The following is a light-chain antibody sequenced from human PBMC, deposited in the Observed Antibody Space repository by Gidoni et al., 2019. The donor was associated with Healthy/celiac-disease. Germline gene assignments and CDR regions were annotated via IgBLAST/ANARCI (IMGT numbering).Light chain of an antibody. J-gene: IGLJ2*01. CDR2: EVS. CDR1: SSDVCGYNY. V-gene: IGLV2-8*01. Sequence: QSALTQPPSASGSPGQSVTISCTGTSSDVCGYNYVSWYQHHPGQAPKLMIYEVSKRPSGVPDRFSGSKSGNTASLTVSGLQAEDEADYYCSSYAGSNNLVFGGGTKLTVL. CDR3: SSYAGSNNLV.